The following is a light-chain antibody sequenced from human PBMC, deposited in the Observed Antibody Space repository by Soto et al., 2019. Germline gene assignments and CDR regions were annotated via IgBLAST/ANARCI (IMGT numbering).Light chain of an antibody. Sequence: EIVLTQSPGPLSLSPGERATLSCRASQSVSSSYLAWYQQKPGQAPRLLIYGASSRATGIPDRFSGSGSGTDFALTISSLEPEDFGEYSCQQYGSPPWTFGQGTKVEIK. V-gene: IGKV3-20*01. CDR3: QQYGSPPWT. J-gene: IGKJ1*01. CDR2: GAS. CDR1: QSVSSSY.